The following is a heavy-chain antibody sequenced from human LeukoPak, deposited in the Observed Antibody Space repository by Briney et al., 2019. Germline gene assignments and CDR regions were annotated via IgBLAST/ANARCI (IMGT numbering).Heavy chain of an antibody. V-gene: IGHV1-2*02. J-gene: IGHJ4*02. CDR3: ARDGGYCSSTSCYYIDY. Sequence: GASVKVSCKASGYTFTGCYMHWVRQAPGQGLEWMGWINPNSGGTNYAQKFQGRVTMTRDTSISTAYMELSRLRSDDTAVYYCARDGGYCSSTSCYYIDYWGQGTLVTVSS. CDR2: INPNSGGT. D-gene: IGHD2-2*01. CDR1: GYTFTGCY.